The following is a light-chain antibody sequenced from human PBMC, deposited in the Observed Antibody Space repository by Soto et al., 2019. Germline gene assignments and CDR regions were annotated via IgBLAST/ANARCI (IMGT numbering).Light chain of an antibody. CDR2: AVS. J-gene: IGLJ2*01. V-gene: IGLV2-14*01. Sequence: QSVLTQPASVSGSPGQSITISCTGTSSDIGGYDYVSWYQHHADKAPKLMIYAVSNRPSGVSNRFSGSKSGNTASLTISGLQAEDEANYYCSSYTIDSTVVFGGGTKLTVL. CDR3: SSYTIDSTVV. CDR1: SSDIGGYDY.